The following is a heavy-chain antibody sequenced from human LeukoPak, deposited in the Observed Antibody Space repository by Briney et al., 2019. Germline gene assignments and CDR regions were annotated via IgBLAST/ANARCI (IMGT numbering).Heavy chain of an antibody. V-gene: IGHV3-48*02. CDR3: ARANYYDSRAPFDY. D-gene: IGHD3-22*01. CDR1: GFTFSSYS. J-gene: IGHJ4*02. Sequence: GGSLRLSCAASGFTFSSYSMNWVRQAPGKGLEWVSYISSSSSTIYYADSVKGRFTISRDNAKNSLYLQMNSLRDEDTAVYYCARANYYDSRAPFDYWGQGTLVTISS. CDR2: ISSSSSTI.